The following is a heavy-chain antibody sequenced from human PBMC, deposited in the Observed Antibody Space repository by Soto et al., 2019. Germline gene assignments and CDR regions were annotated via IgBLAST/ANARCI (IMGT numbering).Heavy chain of an antibody. V-gene: IGHV4-31*03. Sequence: PSETLSLTCTVSGGSISSGGYYWSWIRQHPGKGLEWIGYIYYSGSTYYNPSLKSRVTISVDTSKNQFSLKLSSVTAADTAVYYCARAEGPDYYDSSGLDYWGQGTLVTVSS. J-gene: IGHJ4*02. CDR1: GGSISSGGYY. CDR2: IYYSGST. CDR3: ARAEGPDYYDSSGLDY. D-gene: IGHD3-22*01.